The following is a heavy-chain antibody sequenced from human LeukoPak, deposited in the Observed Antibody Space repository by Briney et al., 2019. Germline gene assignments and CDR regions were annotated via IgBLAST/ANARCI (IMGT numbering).Heavy chain of an antibody. CDR2: IIPIFGTA. J-gene: IGHJ5*02. V-gene: IGHV1-69*01. D-gene: IGHD5-18*01. CDR3: ARLGYSYGYDSRFDP. CDR1: GGTFSSYA. Sequence: ASVKVSCKASGGTFSSYAISWVRQAPGQGLEWMGGIIPIFGTANYAQKFQGRVTITADESTSTAYMELSSLRSEDTAVYYCARLGYSYGYDSRFDPWGQGTLVTVSS.